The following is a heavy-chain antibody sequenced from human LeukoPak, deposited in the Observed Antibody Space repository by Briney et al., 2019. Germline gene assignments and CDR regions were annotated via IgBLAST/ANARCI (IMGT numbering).Heavy chain of an antibody. Sequence: SGTLSLTCTVSGGSISSGGNYWSWIPHHPGKGLGGMGKIYYSGSTYYNPSLKSRVTISVDTSKNQFSLKLSSVTAADTAVYYCARVVATITSRWDWFDPWGQGTLVTVSS. J-gene: IGHJ5*02. V-gene: IGHV4-31*03. CDR3: ARVVATITSRWDWFDP. CDR2: IYYSGST. CDR1: GGSISSGGNY. D-gene: IGHD5-12*01.